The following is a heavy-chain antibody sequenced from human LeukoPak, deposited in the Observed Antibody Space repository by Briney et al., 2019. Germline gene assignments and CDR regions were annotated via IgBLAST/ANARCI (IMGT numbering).Heavy chain of an antibody. V-gene: IGHV3-48*04. J-gene: IGHJ4*02. Sequence: GGSLRLSCAASGFTFSSYSINWVRQAPGKGLEWISYISDIGHIIYYADSVKGRFTISRDNAKNSLYLQMNSLRAEDTAVYYCARRGPGGSYRPFDYWGQGTLVTVSS. CDR3: ARRGPGGSYRPFDY. CDR1: GFTFSSYS. CDR2: ISDIGHII. D-gene: IGHD3-16*02.